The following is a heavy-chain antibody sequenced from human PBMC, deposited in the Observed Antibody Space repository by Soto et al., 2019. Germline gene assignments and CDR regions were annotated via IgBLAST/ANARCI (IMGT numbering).Heavy chain of an antibody. D-gene: IGHD2-15*01. CDR1: GFTFSNAW. J-gene: IGHJ6*03. Sequence: GGSLRLSCAASGFTFSNAWMSWVRQAPGKGLEWVGRIKSKTDGGTTDYAAPVKGRFTISRDDSKNTLYLQMNSLKTEDTAVYYCTTGPVSEVVAAIFYYYYYMDVWGKGTTVTVSS. V-gene: IGHV3-15*01. CDR2: IKSKTDGGTT. CDR3: TTGPVSEVVAAIFYYYYYMDV.